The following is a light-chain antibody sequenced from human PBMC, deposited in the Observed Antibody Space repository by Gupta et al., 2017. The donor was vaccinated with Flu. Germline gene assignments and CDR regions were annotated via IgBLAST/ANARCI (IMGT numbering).Light chain of an antibody. V-gene: IGKV1-39*01. CDR2: AAS. CDR1: QSISSY. J-gene: IGKJ1*01. Sequence: DIQMTQSPSSLSASVGDRVTITCRASQSISSYLNWYQQKPGKAPKLLIYAASSLQSGVPSRFSGSGSGTDFTLTISSLQPEDFATYYCQQSDSTPWTFGQGTTVEIK. CDR3: QQSDSTPWT.